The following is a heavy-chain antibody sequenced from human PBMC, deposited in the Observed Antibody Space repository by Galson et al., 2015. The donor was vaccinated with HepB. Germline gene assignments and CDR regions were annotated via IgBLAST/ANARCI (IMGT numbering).Heavy chain of an antibody. CDR1: GFTLNTYA. D-gene: IGHD1-1*01. CDR2: ISGTGYST. V-gene: IGHV3-23*01. J-gene: IGHJ4*02. Sequence: SLRLSCAASGFTLNTYAMNWVRQAPGKGLEWVSGISGTGYSTYYADSVKGRFTISTDNSKNTMYLQMSSLRAEDTAIYYCARDGYNWVAFDSWGQGIPVTVSS. CDR3: ARDGYNWVAFDS.